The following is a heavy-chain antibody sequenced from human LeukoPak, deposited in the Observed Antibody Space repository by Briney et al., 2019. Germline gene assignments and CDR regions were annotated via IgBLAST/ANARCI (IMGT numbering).Heavy chain of an antibody. CDR3: ARGEGHNSGSYLN. CDR2: IYSGGNT. CDR1: GFTVSTNY. Sequence: PGGSLRLSCAASGFTVSTNYMSWVRQAPGKGLEWVSVIYSGGNTYYADSVKGRFTISRDDSKNTVYLQMSSLRAEGTAVYYCARGEGHNSGSYLNWGQGTLVTVSS. J-gene: IGHJ4*02. V-gene: IGHV3-53*01. D-gene: IGHD1-26*01.